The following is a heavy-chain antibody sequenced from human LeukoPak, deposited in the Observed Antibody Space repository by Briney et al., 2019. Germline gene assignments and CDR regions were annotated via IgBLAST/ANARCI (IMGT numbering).Heavy chain of an antibody. Sequence: ASVTVSCKASGYTFTSYDINWVRQATGQGLEWMGWMNPNSGNTGYAQKFQGRVTMTRNTSISTAYMELSSLRSEDTAVYYCALNLWFGELEGYYFDYWGQGTLVTVSS. J-gene: IGHJ4*02. D-gene: IGHD3-10*01. CDR3: ALNLWFGELEGYYFDY. CDR2: MNPNSGNT. CDR1: GYTFTSYD. V-gene: IGHV1-8*01.